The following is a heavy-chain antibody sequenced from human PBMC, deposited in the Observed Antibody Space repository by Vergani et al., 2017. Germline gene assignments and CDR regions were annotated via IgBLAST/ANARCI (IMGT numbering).Heavy chain of an antibody. J-gene: IGHJ5*02. CDR2: IIPIFGTA. CDR3: ARGRRQLGYCSSTSCLYNWFDP. Sequence: QVQLVQSGAEVKKPGSSVKVSCKASGGTFSSYAISWVRQAPGQGLEWMGGIIPIFGTANYAQKFQGRVTITADESTSTAYMELGSLRSEDTAVYYCARGRRQLGYCSSTSCLYNWFDPWGQGTLVTVSS. CDR1: GGTFSSYA. V-gene: IGHV1-69*12. D-gene: IGHD2-2*01.